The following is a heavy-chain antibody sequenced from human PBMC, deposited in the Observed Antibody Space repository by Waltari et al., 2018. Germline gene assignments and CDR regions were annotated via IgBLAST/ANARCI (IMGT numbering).Heavy chain of an antibody. CDR1: GFSFSSYA. CDR3: FTPLDY. CDR2: ISDMGYNT. J-gene: IGHJ4*02. V-gene: IGHV3-23*01. Sequence: EVQLLESGGGLVQPGGSLRLSCAVSGFSFSSYAMTWVRQAPGKGLKWVSSISDMGYNTDYADSVKGRFTISRDNSKNTLYLQMNSLRAEDTAVYYCFTPLDYWGQGTLVTVSS.